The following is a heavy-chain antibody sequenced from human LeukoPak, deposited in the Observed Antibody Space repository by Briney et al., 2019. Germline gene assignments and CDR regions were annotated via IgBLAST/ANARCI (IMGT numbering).Heavy chain of an antibody. V-gene: IGHV1-18*01. Sequence: ASVKVSFKASGYTFTSYGISWVRQAPGQGLEWMGWISAYNGNTNYAQKLQGRVTMTTDTSTSTAYMELRSLRSDDTAVYYCARAGDDYGDYGYFDYWGQGTLVTVSS. CDR2: ISAYNGNT. CDR3: ARAGDDYGDYGYFDY. J-gene: IGHJ4*02. CDR1: GYTFTSYG. D-gene: IGHD4-17*01.